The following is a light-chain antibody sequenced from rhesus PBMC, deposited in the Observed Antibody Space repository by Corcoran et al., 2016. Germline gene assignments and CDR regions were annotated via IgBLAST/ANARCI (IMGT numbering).Light chain of an antibody. J-gene: IGKJ2*01. Sequence: DIQMTQSPSSLSASVGDRVTITCRASENVNNYLNWYQQKPGKAPKLLLNKSFNLQNGVPSRFSGSGSGTDYTFTISSLQPEDVATYYCQHGYGTPYSFGQGTKVEIK. CDR2: KSF. V-gene: IGKV1-74*01. CDR1: ENVNNY. CDR3: QHGYGTPYS.